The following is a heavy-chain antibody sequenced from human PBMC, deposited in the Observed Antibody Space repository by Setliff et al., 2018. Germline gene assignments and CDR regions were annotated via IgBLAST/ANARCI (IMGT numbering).Heavy chain of an antibody. CDR3: AKRGPYCSGGTCHYYFDY. V-gene: IGHV5-51*01. CDR2: IYPDDSDT. CDR1: ASTFSNYW. D-gene: IGHD2-15*01. Sequence: PGESLKISCKDSASTFSNYWIVWVRQMPGKGLEWMGMIYPDDSDTKYHPSFHGQVTFSADKSISTAYLQWSSLRAEDTAVYYCAKRGPYCSGGTCHYYFDYWGQGTLVTVSS. J-gene: IGHJ4*02.